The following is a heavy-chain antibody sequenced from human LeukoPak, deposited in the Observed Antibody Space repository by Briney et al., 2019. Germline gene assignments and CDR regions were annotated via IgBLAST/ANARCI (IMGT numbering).Heavy chain of an antibody. CDR3: AKDRSSGPHYYYGMDV. Sequence: GGSLRLSCAASGFTFSRFWMHWVRQAPGKGLVWVSRTNTDGSSTTYADSVKGRFTISRDNAKNTLYLQMNSLRAEDTAVYYCAKDRSSGPHYYYGMDVWGQGTTVTVSS. D-gene: IGHD6-25*01. J-gene: IGHJ6*02. CDR2: TNTDGSST. V-gene: IGHV3-74*01. CDR1: GFTFSRFW.